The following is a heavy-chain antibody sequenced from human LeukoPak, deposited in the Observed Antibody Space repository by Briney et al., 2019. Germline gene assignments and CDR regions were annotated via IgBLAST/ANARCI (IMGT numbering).Heavy chain of an antibody. CDR3: AWYGYYGSGSYYCMDV. CDR1: GYTFTSYD. J-gene: IGHJ6*02. Sequence: ASVKVSCNASGYTFTSYDINWARQATGQGLEWMGWMKSNSGNTGYAQKFKGRVTITRNTSISTAYMELSSLRSEDRAVYYCAWYGYYGSGSYYCMDVWGQGTTVTVSS. CDR2: MKSNSGNT. D-gene: IGHD3-10*01. V-gene: IGHV1-8*01.